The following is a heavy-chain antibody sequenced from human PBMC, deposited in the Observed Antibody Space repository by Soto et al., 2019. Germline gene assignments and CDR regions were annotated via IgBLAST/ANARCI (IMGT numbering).Heavy chain of an antibody. Sequence: SETLSLTCTVSGGSISSGGYYWSWIRQHPGKGLEWIGYIYYSGSTYYNPSLKSRVTISVDTSKNQFSLKLSSVTAADTAVYYCARDLVYGDYLYHHYGIDFSAQRTTVTVS. CDR2: IYYSGST. CDR3: ARDLVYGDYLYHHYGIDF. CDR1: GGSISSGGYY. D-gene: IGHD4-17*01. V-gene: IGHV4-31*03. J-gene: IGHJ6*02.